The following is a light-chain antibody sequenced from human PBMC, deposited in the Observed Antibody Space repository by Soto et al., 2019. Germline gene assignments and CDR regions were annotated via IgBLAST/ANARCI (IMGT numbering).Light chain of an antibody. CDR2: GAP. CDR3: QQRSNWPAN. V-gene: IGKV3D-20*02. J-gene: IGKJ5*01. Sequence: EIVLTQSPGTLSLSPGERATLSCRASQSVSSSYLAWYQQKPGQAPRLLIYGAPSRATGIPGRFSGGGSGTDFTLTINNLEPEDFAVYYCQQRSNWPANFGQGTRLEIK. CDR1: QSVSSSY.